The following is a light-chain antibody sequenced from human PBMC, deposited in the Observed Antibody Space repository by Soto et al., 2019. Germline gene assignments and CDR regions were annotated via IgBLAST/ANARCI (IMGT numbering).Light chain of an antibody. CDR3: QVWDSSSDHYV. J-gene: IGLJ1*01. CDR1: NIGSNS. Sequence: SYELTQPPSGSVAPGQTARITCGGNNIGSNSVHWYQQKPGQAPVLVVCDDSDRPSGIPERFSGSNSGNTATLTISRVAAGDEVDYSCQVWDSSSDHYVFGTGTKVTAL. V-gene: IGLV3-21*02. CDR2: DDS.